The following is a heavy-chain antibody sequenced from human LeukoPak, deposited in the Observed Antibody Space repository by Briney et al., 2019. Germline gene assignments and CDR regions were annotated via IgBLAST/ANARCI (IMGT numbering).Heavy chain of an antibody. CDR1: GGSFSGYY. D-gene: IGHD3-3*02. V-gene: IGHV4-34*01. J-gene: IGHJ4*02. CDR3: ARDHLGSGYDY. CDR2: INHSGST. Sequence: PSETLSLTCAVYGGSFSGYYWSWIRQPPGKGLEWIGEINHSGSTNYNPSLKSRVTISVDTSKNQFSLKLSSVTAADTAVYYCARDHLGSGYDYWGQGTLVTVSS.